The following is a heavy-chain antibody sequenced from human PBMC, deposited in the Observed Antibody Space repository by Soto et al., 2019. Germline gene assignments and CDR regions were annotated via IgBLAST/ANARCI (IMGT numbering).Heavy chain of an antibody. CDR2: ISWNSGSI. D-gene: IGHD6-25*01. Sequence: EVQLVESGGGLVQPGRSLRLSCAASGFTFDDYAMHWVRQAPGKGLEWVSGISWNSGSIGYADSVKGRFTISRDNAKNSLYLQMNSLRAEDTALYYCAKDLEYSSGSAFDYWGQGTLVTVSS. V-gene: IGHV3-9*01. CDR3: AKDLEYSSGSAFDY. J-gene: IGHJ4*02. CDR1: GFTFDDYA.